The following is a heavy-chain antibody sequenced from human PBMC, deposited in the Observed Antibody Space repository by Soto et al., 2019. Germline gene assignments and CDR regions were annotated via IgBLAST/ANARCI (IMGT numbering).Heavy chain of an antibody. CDR3: ASGLVTTLHY. J-gene: IGHJ4*02. CDR2: NYYSGIT. V-gene: IGHV4-30-2*05. CDR1: GGSISSCGSS. D-gene: IGHD4-17*01. Sequence: SXTLSLTCAVSGGSISSCGSSWTWIRQPPGKGLEWIGYNYYSGITYYNPSLKSRVTISLDTSKNQFSLKLSSVTAADTAVYYCASGLVTTLHYWGQGTLVTVSS.